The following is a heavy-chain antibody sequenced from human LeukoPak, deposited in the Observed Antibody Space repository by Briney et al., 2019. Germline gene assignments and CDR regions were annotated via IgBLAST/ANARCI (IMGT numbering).Heavy chain of an antibody. CDR1: GFSRSTSGVG. CDR2: IYWDDDK. Sequence: SGPTLVHPTPTLTLTFTFSGFSRSTSGVGGGWLRQPPGKALEWHALIYWDDDKRYSPSLKSRLTITKDTSKNQVVLTMTNMDPVDTATYYCAHRQDCSSTSCYVGGFDIWGQGTMVTVSS. J-gene: IGHJ3*02. D-gene: IGHD2-2*01. V-gene: IGHV2-5*02. CDR3: AHRQDCSSTSCYVGGFDI.